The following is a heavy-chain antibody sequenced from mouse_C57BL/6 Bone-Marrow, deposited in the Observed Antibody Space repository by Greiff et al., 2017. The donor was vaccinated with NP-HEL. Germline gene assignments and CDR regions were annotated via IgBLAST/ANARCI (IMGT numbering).Heavy chain of an antibody. V-gene: IGHV5-6*01. CDR1: GFTFSSYG. D-gene: IGHD1-1*01. J-gene: IGHJ4*01. CDR3: ARQGLLRGDY. CDR2: ISSGGSYT. Sequence: EVQGVESGGDLVKPGGSLKLSCAASGFTFSSYGMSWVRQTPDKRLEWVATISSGGSYTYYPDSVKGRFTISRDNAKNTLYLQMSSLKSEDTAMYYCARQGLLRGDYWGQGTSVTVSS.